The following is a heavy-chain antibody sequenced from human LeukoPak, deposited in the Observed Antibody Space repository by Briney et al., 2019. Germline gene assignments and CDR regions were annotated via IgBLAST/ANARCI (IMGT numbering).Heavy chain of an antibody. Sequence: PGGSLRLSCAASGFTFSSYWMSWVRQAPGKGLEWVSSISSSSSYIYYADSVKGRFTISRDNAKNSLYLQMNSLRAEDTAVYYCARPARSEGIAVPRPLDIWGQGTMVTVSS. D-gene: IGHD6-19*01. CDR3: ARPARSEGIAVPRPLDI. CDR2: ISSSSSYI. CDR1: GFTFSSYW. J-gene: IGHJ3*02. V-gene: IGHV3-21*01.